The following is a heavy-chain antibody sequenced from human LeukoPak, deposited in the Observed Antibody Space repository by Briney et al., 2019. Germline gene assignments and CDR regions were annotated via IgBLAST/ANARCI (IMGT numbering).Heavy chain of an antibody. D-gene: IGHD6-13*01. Sequence: SQTLSLTCTVSGGSISSGSYYWSWIRQPAGKGLEWIGRIYTSGSTNYNPSPKSRVTISVDTSKNQFSLKLSSVTAADTAVYYCARVDSSSWYAWFDPWGQGTLVTVSS. V-gene: IGHV4-61*02. J-gene: IGHJ5*02. CDR1: GGSISSGSYY. CDR2: IYTSGST. CDR3: ARVDSSSWYAWFDP.